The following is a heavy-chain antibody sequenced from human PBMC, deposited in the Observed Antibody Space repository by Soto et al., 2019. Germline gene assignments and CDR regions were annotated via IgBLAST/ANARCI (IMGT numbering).Heavy chain of an antibody. CDR1: GGTFSSYA. V-gene: IGHV1-69*01. Sequence: QVQLVQSGAEVKKPGSSVKVSCKASGGTFSSYAISWVRQAPGQGIEWMGGIIPTFGTANYAQKFQGRVTMTADESTSTAYMELSSLKSEDTAVYYCARGDGYNQNFDYWGQGTLVTVSS. CDR2: IIPTFGTA. CDR3: ARGDGYNQNFDY. D-gene: IGHD5-12*01. J-gene: IGHJ4*02.